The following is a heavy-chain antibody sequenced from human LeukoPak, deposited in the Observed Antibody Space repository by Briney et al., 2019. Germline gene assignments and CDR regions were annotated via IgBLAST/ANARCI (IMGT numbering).Heavy chain of an antibody. V-gene: IGHV3-23*01. CDR3: AKAGPRKDYEVDY. CDR2: ISGSGGST. CDR1: GFTFSSYV. J-gene: IGHJ4*02. Sequence: GGSLRLSCAASGFTFSSYVMSGVRQAPGKGREWVSTISGSGGSTYYADSVKGRFTISRDNSKNTLYLQMNSLRAEDTAVYYCAKAGPRKDYEVDYWGQGTLVTVSS. D-gene: IGHD4-17*01.